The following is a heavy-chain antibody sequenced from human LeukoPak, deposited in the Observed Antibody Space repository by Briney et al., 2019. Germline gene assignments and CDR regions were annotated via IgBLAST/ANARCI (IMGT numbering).Heavy chain of an antibody. V-gene: IGHV3-23*01. J-gene: IGHJ4*02. CDR3: AKGGISWNRDFDH. Sequence: AGGSLRLSCAASGFTFSDYAMNWVRQAPGKGLEWVSGVSASRDSMYYADPAKGRFTVSRDNSKNTVYLQMNSLRAEDTAVYYCAKGGISWNRDFDHWGQGTRVTVSS. CDR2: VSASRDSM. CDR1: GFTFSDYA. D-gene: IGHD6-13*01.